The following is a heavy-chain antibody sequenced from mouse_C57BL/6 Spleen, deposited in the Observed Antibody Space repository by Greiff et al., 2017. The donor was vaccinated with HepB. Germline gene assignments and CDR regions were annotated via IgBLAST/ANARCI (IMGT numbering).Heavy chain of an antibody. CDR3: ARSGDYDGFDY. CDR1: GYTFTSYW. Sequence: VKLKQPGAELVRPGSSVKLSCKASGYTFTSYWMDWVKQRPGQGLEWIGNIYPSDSETHYNQKFKDKATLTVDKSSSTAYMQLSSLTSEDSAVYYCARSGDYDGFDYWGQGTTLTVSS. J-gene: IGHJ2*01. D-gene: IGHD2-4*01. CDR2: IYPSDSET. V-gene: IGHV1-61*01.